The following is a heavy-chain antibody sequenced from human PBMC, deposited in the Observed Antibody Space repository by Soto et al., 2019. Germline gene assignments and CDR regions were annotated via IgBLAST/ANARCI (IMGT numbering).Heavy chain of an antibody. CDR3: ATLVVPAAMSYFDY. CDR1: GFTFSSYS. J-gene: IGHJ4*02. D-gene: IGHD2-2*01. V-gene: IGHV3-21*01. CDR2: ISSSSSYI. Sequence: GGSLRLSCAASGFTFSSYSMNWVRQAPGKGLEWVSSISSSSSYIYYADSVKGRFTISRDNAKNSLYLQMNGLRAEDTAVYYCATLVVPAAMSYFDYWGQGTLVTVSS.